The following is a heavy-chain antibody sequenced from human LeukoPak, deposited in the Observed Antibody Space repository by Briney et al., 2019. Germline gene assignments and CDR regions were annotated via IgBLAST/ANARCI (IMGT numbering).Heavy chain of an antibody. CDR3: ARRHKIAARPFDY. J-gene: IGHJ4*02. CDR2: IYYSGST. CDR1: GGSISSSSYY. D-gene: IGHD6-6*01. Sequence: SETLSLTCTVSGGSISSSSYYWGWIRQPPGKGLEWIGSIYYSGSTYYNPSLKSQVTISVDTSKNQFSLKLSSVTAADTAVYYCARRHKIAARPFDYWGQGTLVTVSS. V-gene: IGHV4-39*01.